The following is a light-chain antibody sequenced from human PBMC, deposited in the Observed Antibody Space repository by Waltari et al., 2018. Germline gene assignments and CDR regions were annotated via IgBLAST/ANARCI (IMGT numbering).Light chain of an antibody. CDR1: NSNIGSNT. CDR3: AAWDDSLNGVL. J-gene: IGLJ2*01. CDR2: RNN. V-gene: IGLV1-44*01. Sequence: QSVLTQPPSASGTPGQRVTISCSGSNSNIGSNTAHWYQKFPGTAPKLLIYRNNHRPPGVPDRFSGSSSGTSASLAISGLRSEDDADYYCAAWDDSLNGVLFGGGTKLTVL.